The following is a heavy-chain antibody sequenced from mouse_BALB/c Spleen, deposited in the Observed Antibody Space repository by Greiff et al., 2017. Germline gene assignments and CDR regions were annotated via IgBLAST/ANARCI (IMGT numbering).Heavy chain of an antibody. J-gene: IGHJ3*01. CDR3: ARRDDYDGVFAY. CDR2: ISSGGSYT. D-gene: IGHD2-4*01. Sequence: EVKLMESGGGLVKPGGSLKLSCAASGFTFSSYAMSWVRQTPEKRLEWVATISSGGSYTYYPDSVKGRFTISRDNAKNTLYLQMSSLRSEDTAMYYCARRDDYDGVFAYWGQGTLVTVSA. CDR1: GFTFSSYA. V-gene: IGHV5-9-3*01.